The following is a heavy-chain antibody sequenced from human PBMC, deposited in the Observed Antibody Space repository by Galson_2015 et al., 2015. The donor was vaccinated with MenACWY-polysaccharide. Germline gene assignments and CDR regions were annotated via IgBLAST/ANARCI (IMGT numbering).Heavy chain of an antibody. CDR3: AGGAGTKRRLEY. V-gene: IGHV3-7*01. Sequence: SLRLSCAASGFTFSTYWMTWVRQAPGKGLEWVANIKQDGTEKYYADYVKGRFTISRDNAKNSLDLQVDSLRADDTAVYYCAGGAGTKRRLEYWGQGTLVTVSS. D-gene: IGHD6-19*01. CDR2: IKQDGTEK. J-gene: IGHJ4*02. CDR1: GFTFSTYW.